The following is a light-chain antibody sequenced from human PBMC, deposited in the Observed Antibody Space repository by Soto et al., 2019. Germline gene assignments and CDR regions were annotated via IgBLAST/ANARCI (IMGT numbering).Light chain of an antibody. Sequence: EIVMTQSPATLSVSPGERATLSCRASQSVSRNVAWYQQKPGQAPRLLIHDASTRATGISVRFSGSGSGTECTLTISSLQSEDCAVYYGQQYNNWLWTFGQGTKVEIK. CDR3: QQYNNWLWT. CDR1: QSVSRN. CDR2: DAS. J-gene: IGKJ1*01. V-gene: IGKV3-15*01.